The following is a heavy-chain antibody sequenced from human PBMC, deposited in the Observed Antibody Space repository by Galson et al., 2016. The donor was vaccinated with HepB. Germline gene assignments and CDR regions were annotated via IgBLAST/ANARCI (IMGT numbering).Heavy chain of an antibody. V-gene: IGHV1-69*13. D-gene: IGHD6-19*01. Sequence: SVKVSCKASGGTLNNYAFSWVRQAPGQGLEWMGGIMTLLRESTSAQKFQDRLTITADEPTKTVYMELTSLRSDDTAVYYCAGDSNGLYYFDFWGQGTLVTVSS. J-gene: IGHJ4*02. CDR1: GGTLNNYA. CDR3: AGDSNGLYYFDF. CDR2: IMTLLRES.